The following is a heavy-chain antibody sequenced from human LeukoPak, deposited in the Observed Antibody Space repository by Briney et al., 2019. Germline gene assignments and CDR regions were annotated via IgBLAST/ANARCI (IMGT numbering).Heavy chain of an antibody. J-gene: IGHJ4*02. CDR2: ISGSRGST. V-gene: IGHV3-23*01. D-gene: IGHD1-26*01. Sequence: PGGSLGLSCAASGFTFSSYAMSWVRQAPGKGLEWVSSISGSRGSTYYTDSVKGRFTISRDNSKNTLHLQTTSLRVEDTAVYYCAKDGKMTDYWGQGTLVTVSS. CDR1: GFTFSSYA. CDR3: AKDGKMTDY.